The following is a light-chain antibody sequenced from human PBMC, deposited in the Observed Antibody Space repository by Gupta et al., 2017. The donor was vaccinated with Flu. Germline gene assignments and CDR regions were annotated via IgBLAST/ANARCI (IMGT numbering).Light chain of an antibody. CDR1: QCIRSC. CDR3: LQHNSYPLT. Sequence: GDMITLSCRESQCIRSCLRWYQQKPGKAPKRLIYAASSLQSGVPSTFSGSGSGTEFTLTISSLQPEDFATYYCLQHNSYPLTFGQGTRLEIK. J-gene: IGKJ5*01. V-gene: IGKV1-17*01. CDR2: AAS.